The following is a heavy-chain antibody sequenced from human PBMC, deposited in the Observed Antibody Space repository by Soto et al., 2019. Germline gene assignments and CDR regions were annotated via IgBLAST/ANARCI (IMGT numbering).Heavy chain of an antibody. J-gene: IGHJ4*02. CDR2: IYPGDSDT. CDR3: ARVPTARGTSPDY. CDR1: GYSFPDYW. Sequence: CLKISCKGSGYSFPDYWIGCVRQMPGKGLEWMGFIYPGDSDTRYSPSFQGQVTISADKSITTAYLQWSSLKTSDTAIYYCARVPTARGTSPDYWGQGTQVTVSS. V-gene: IGHV5-51*01. D-gene: IGHD3-16*01.